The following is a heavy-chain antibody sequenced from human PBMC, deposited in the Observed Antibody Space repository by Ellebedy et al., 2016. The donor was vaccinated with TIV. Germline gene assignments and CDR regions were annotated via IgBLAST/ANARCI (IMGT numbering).Heavy chain of an antibody. CDR2: ISWNSGSI. CDR1: GLTFDDYA. Sequence: PGGSLRLSCSASGLTFDDYAMHWVRQAPGKGLEWVSTISWNSGSIAYAESVKVRFTISRDNAKNSLYLQMNRLRDEDTALYYCAKGLRRETVRGYYGAFDFWGPGTLVTVSS. CDR3: AKGLRRETVRGYYGAFDF. V-gene: IGHV3-9*01. D-gene: IGHD3-22*01. J-gene: IGHJ4*02.